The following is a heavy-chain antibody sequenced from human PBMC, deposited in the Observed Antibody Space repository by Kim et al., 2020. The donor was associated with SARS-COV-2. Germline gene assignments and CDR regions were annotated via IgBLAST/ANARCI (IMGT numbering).Heavy chain of an antibody. D-gene: IGHD6-19*01. CDR3: ARVEWISSGWYGDYFDY. Sequence: GGSLRLSCAASGFTVSSNYMSWVRQAPGKGLEWVSVIYSGGSIYYADSVKGRFTISRDNSKNTLYLQMNSLRAEDTAVYYCARVEWISSGWYGDYFDYWGQGTLVTVSS. CDR1: GFTVSSNY. J-gene: IGHJ4*02. CDR2: IYSGGSI. V-gene: IGHV3-53*01.